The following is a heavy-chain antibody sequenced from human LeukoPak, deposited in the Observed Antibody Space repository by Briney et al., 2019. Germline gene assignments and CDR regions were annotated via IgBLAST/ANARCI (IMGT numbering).Heavy chain of an antibody. D-gene: IGHD6-13*01. J-gene: IGHJ5*02. CDR1: GYSISSGYY. CDR3: ARVVAAASNWFDP. V-gene: IGHV4-38-2*02. Sequence: SETLSLTCTVSGYSISSGYYWGWIRQPPGKGLEWVGSIYHSGSTYYNPSLKSRVTISVDTSKNQFSLKLSSVTAADTAVYYCARVVAAASNWFDPWGQRTLVTVSS. CDR2: IYHSGST.